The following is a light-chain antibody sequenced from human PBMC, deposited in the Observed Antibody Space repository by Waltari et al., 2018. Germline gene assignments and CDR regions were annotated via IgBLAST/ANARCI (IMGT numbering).Light chain of an antibody. V-gene: IGKV1-12*01. J-gene: IGKJ4*01. CDR1: QGIRSW. CDR2: ATS. CDR3: QQYYNAPLT. Sequence: DIQMTQSPPSVSASVGDRVTITCRASQGIRSWLSWYQQKPGKAPKLLIYATSNLQSGVPSRFSGSGSGTEFTLTISSLQPEDVAVYYCQQYYNAPLTFGGGTKVEIK.